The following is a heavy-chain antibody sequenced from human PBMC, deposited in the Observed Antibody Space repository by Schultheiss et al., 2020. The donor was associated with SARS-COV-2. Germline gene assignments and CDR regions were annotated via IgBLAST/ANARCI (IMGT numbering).Heavy chain of an antibody. J-gene: IGHJ5*02. V-gene: IGHV3-64*01. CDR2: ISSNGGST. CDR1: GFTFSSYA. Sequence: GGSLRLSCAASGFTFSSYAMHWVRQAPGKGLEYVSAISSNGGSTYYANSVKGRFTISRDNSKNTLYLQMGSLRAEDTAVYYCARVVPDYYDSSGYYRPWGQGTLVTVSS. D-gene: IGHD3-22*01. CDR3: ARVVPDYYDSSGYYRP.